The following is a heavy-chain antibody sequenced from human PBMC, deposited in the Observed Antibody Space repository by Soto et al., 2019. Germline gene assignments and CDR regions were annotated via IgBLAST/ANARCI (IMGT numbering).Heavy chain of an antibody. J-gene: IGHJ4*02. CDR2: IYTSGST. Sequence: SETLSLTCTVSGDSMTKYYWSWIRQSAGKGLEWIGRIYTSGSTNYNPSLKSRVTMSIDTSNKHFSLSLKSVTAADTAVYYCARTVGAAYYFDFWGQGALVTVSS. CDR1: GDSMTKYY. CDR3: ARTVGAAYYFDF. V-gene: IGHV4-4*07. D-gene: IGHD1-26*01.